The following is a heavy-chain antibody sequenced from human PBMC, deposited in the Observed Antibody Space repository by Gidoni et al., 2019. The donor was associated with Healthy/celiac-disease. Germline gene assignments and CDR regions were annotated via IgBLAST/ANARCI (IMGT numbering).Heavy chain of an antibody. CDR2: INHSGST. Sequence: QVQLQQWGAGLLKPSETLSLTCAVYGGSFSGYYWSWIRQPPGKGLEWIGEINHSGSTNYNPSLKSRVTISVDTSKNQFSLKLSSVTAADTAVYYCARGVFRRELGYFDYWGQGTLVPVSS. CDR1: GGSFSGYY. D-gene: IGHD3-10*01. CDR3: ARGVFRRELGYFDY. V-gene: IGHV4-34*01. J-gene: IGHJ4*02.